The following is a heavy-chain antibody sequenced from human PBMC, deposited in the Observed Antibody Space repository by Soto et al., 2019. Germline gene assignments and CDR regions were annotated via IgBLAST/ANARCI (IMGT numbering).Heavy chain of an antibody. D-gene: IGHD3-9*01. CDR2: ISFNGRKK. J-gene: IGHJ2*01. CDR3: ARDWLRRDDILTPSWNFNL. Sequence: QEQLVESGGGVVRPGKSLRLSCEASGFNFTYNAMHWVRQAPGKGLAWVAVISFNGRKKFYARSVKGRFTISRDNSKITLYLQINNLRPGDTAVYYCARDWLRRDDILTPSWNFNLWGQGTLVTAS. V-gene: IGHV3-30*04. CDR1: GFNFTYNA.